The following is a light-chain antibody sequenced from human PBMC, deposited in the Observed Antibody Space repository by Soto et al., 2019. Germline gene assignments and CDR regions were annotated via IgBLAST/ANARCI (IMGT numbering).Light chain of an antibody. CDR3: SSYTSSSTLVV. CDR2: EVT. CDR1: SSDVGGYNY. V-gene: IGLV2-14*01. J-gene: IGLJ1*01. Sequence: QSALTQPASVSGSPGQSITISCTGTSSDVGGYNYVSWYQQHPGKAPKPIISEVTNRPSGVSNRFSGSKSGNTASLTISGLQAEDEADFYCSSYTSSSTLVVFGTGTKVTVL.